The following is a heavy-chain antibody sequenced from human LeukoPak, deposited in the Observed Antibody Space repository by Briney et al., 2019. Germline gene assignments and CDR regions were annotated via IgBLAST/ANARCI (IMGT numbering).Heavy chain of an antibody. CDR3: AGDRGGSGGSGSYYLPFDAFDI. CDR2: IYTSGST. CDR1: GGSISSGSYY. Sequence: SETLSLTCTVSGGSISSGSYYWSWIRQPAGKGLEWIGRIYTSGSTNYNPSLKSRVTISVDTSKNQFSLKLSSVTAADTAVYFCAGDRGGSGGSGSYYLPFDAFDIWGQGTMVTVSS. D-gene: IGHD3-10*01. J-gene: IGHJ3*02. V-gene: IGHV4-61*02.